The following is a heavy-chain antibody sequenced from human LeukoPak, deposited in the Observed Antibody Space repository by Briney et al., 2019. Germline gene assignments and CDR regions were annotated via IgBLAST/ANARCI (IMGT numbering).Heavy chain of an antibody. CDR1: GFTFSSYA. D-gene: IGHD2-2*01. V-gene: IGHV3-30-3*01. Sequence: SGGSLRLSCAASGFTFSSYAMHWVRQAPGKGLEWVAIISYDGSNKYYADSVKGRFTISRDNSKNTLYLQMNSLRDEDTAVYYCARVTRMVVVVPAANEPSYYYYYVDVWGKGTTVTVSS. CDR3: ARVTRMVVVVPAANEPSYYYYYVDV. J-gene: IGHJ6*03. CDR2: ISYDGSNK.